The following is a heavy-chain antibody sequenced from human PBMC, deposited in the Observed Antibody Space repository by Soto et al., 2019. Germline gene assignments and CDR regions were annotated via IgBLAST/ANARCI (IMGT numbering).Heavy chain of an antibody. CDR3: ARSGEPYCSSTSCYSSEFWFDP. V-gene: IGHV3-48*01. J-gene: IGHJ5*02. CDR1: GFTFSSYS. D-gene: IGHD2-2*01. Sequence: GVSLRLSCAASGFTFSSYSMNWVRQAPGQGLEWVSYISSSSSTIYYADFVKGRFTISRDNAKNSLYLQMNSLRAEDTAVYYCARSGEPYCSSTSCYSSEFWFDPWGQGT. CDR2: ISSSSSTI.